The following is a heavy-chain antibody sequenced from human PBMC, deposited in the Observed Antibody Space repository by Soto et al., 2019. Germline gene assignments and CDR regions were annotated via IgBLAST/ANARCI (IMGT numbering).Heavy chain of an antibody. J-gene: IGHJ6*03. V-gene: IGHV6-1*01. Sequence: SQTLSLTCEISGGRVSNNSGGWDWIRPTPSRALEWLGRTYYKSKWYYTYAASVKSRITVSPDTSKNQFSLQLTSVTPEDTAVYYCARGSWDDVSGHYYMDVWDKGTTVTVSS. CDR2: TYYKSKWYY. CDR1: GGRVSNNSGG. D-gene: IGHD1-1*01. CDR3: ARGSWDDVSGHYYMDV.